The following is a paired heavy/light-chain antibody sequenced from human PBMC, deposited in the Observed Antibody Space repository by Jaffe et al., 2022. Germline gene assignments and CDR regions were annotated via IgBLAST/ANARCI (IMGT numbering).Light chain of an antibody. V-gene: IGLV1-44*01. Sequence: QSVLTQPPSASGTPGQRVTISCSGSSSNIGSNTVNWYQQLPGTAPKLLIYSNNQRPSGVPDRFSGSKSGTSASLAISGLQSEDEADYYCAAWDDSLNGHVVFGGGTKLTVL. CDR3: AAWDDSLNGHVV. J-gene: IGLJ2*01. CDR2: SNN. CDR1: SSNIGSNT.
Heavy chain of an antibody. CDR3: ASPSNLNDYGDYSLVV. J-gene: IGHJ4*02. CDR2: IIPIFGTA. CDR1: GGTFSSYA. V-gene: IGHV1-69*05. D-gene: IGHD4-17*01. Sequence: QVQLVQSGAEVKKPGSSVKVSCKASGGTFSSYAISWVRQAPGQGLEWMGGIIPIFGTANYAQKFQGRVTITTDESTSTAYMELSSLRSEDTAVYYCASPSNLNDYGDYSLVVWGQGTLVTVSS.